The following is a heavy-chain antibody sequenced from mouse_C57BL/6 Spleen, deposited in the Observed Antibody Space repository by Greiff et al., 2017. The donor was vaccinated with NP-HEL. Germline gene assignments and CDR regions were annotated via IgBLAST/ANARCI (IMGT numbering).Heavy chain of an antibody. D-gene: IGHD1-1*01. CDR2: ISSGGDYI. CDR3: TRDPYYGSFDY. V-gene: IGHV5-9-1*02. CDR1: GFTFSSYA. J-gene: IGHJ2*01. Sequence: EVKLVESGEGLVKPGGSLKLSCAASGFTFSSYAMSWVRQTPEKRLEWVAYISSGGDYIYYADTVKGRFTISRDNARNTLYLQMSSLKSEDTAMYYCTRDPYYGSFDYWGQGTTLTVSS.